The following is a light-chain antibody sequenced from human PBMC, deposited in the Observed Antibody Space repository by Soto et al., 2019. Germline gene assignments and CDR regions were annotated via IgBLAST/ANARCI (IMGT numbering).Light chain of an antibody. CDR1: NIGSKN. CDR3: QVWDSRTARV. J-gene: IGLJ3*02. CDR2: RDS. V-gene: IGLV3-9*01. Sequence: SYELTQPLSASVALGQTARITCGGNNIGSKNVHWYQQQPRQAPVLVIYRDSNRPSGIPERFSGSNSANTATLTISRAQAGDEADYYCQVWDSRTARVFGGGTKLTVL.